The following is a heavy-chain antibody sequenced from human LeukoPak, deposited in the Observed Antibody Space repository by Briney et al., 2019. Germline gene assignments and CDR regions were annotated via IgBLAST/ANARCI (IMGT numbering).Heavy chain of an antibody. CDR2: IWFDGKNT. CDR3: TRDPPSSGWSFDY. V-gene: IGHV3-33*01. Sequence: GGSLRLSCAASGFTFSAHAMHWVRQAPAKGLEWVAMIWFDGKNTHYVDSVKGRFTISRDNSKNTVDLRMNSLRAEDTAVYYCTRDPPSSGWSFDYWGQGTLVTVSS. J-gene: IGHJ4*02. D-gene: IGHD6-19*01. CDR1: GFTFSAHA.